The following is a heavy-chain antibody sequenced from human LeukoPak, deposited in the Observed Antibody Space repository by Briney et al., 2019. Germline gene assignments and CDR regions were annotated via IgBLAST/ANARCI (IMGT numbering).Heavy chain of an antibody. CDR2: IYYSGST. D-gene: IGHD3-10*01. CDR3: ATTTAYGSGSYSLNY. CDR1: GGSISSSSYY. V-gene: IGHV4-39*01. J-gene: IGHJ4*02. Sequence: SETLSLTCTVSGGSISSSSYYWGWIRQPPGKGLEWIGSIYYSGSTYYNPSLKSRVTISVDTSKNQFSLKLSSVTAADTAVYYCATTTAYGSGSYSLNYWGQGTLVNVSS.